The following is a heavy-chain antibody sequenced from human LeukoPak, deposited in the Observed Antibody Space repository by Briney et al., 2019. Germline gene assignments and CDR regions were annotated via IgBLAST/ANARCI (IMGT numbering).Heavy chain of an antibody. D-gene: IGHD3-10*01. Sequence: SGPTLVNPTQTLTLTCTFSGFSLSTSGVGVGWIRQPPGKALEWLALIYWDDDKRYSPSLKSRLTITKDTSKNQVVLTMTNMDPVDTATYYCAHRRGYYGSGSYYRFGAFDIWGQGTMVTVSS. J-gene: IGHJ3*02. V-gene: IGHV2-5*02. CDR3: AHRRGYYGSGSYYRFGAFDI. CDR1: GFSLSTSGVG. CDR2: IYWDDDK.